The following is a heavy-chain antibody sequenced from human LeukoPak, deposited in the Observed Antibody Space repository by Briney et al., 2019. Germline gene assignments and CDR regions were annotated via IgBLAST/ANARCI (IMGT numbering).Heavy chain of an antibody. D-gene: IGHD6-13*01. Sequence: GRSLRLSCAASGFTFSNYAMNWVRQAPGKGLELVSYITSSGSTMYYADSVNGRFTISRDNAKDSLYLQMNSLRAEDTAVYYCARDRPSGSSWSDWFDPWGQGTLVTVSS. CDR3: ARDRPSGSSWSDWFDP. CDR2: ITSSGSTM. J-gene: IGHJ5*02. V-gene: IGHV3-48*03. CDR1: GFTFSNYA.